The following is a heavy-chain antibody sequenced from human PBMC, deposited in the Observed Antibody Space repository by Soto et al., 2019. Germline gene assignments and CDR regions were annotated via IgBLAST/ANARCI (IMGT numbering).Heavy chain of an antibody. J-gene: IGHJ4*02. CDR2: ISYDGSNK. CDR3: AKENGYSSSWFEFDY. Sequence: GGSLRLSCAASGFTFSSYGMHWVRQAPGKGLEWVAVISYDGSNKYYADSVKGRFTISRDNSKNTLYLQMNSLRAEDTAVYYCAKENGYSSSWFEFDYWAQGTLVTVSS. V-gene: IGHV3-30*18. CDR1: GFTFSSYG. D-gene: IGHD6-13*01.